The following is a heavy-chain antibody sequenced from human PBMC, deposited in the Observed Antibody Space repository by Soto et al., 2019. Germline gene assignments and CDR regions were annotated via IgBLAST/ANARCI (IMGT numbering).Heavy chain of an antibody. CDR1: GFTFSSYA. CDR2: ISYDGSNK. Sequence: QVQLVESGGGVVQPGRSLRLSCAASGFTFSSYAIHWVRQAPGKGLEWVAVISYDGSNKYYADSVKGRFTSSRDDSENTLYLQMNSLRAEDTAVYYCARDQFFDSYSFDYWDQGTLVTVSS. CDR3: ARDQFFDSYSFDY. D-gene: IGHD3-9*01. V-gene: IGHV3-30-3*01. J-gene: IGHJ4*02.